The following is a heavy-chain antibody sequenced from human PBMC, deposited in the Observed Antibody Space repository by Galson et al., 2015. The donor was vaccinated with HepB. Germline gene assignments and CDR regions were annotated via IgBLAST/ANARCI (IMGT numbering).Heavy chain of an antibody. CDR3: ATYSWKWGLDY. V-gene: IGHV3-23*01. J-gene: IGHJ4*02. CDR2: ISEGGGGST. CDR1: GFTFSSYA. Sequence: SLRLSCAASGFTFSSYAMSWVRQAPGKGLEWVSTISEGGGGSTYYADSVNGRFTISRDNSKNTLYLQMNSLRAEDTAVYYCATYSWKWGLDYWGQGTL. D-gene: IGHD1-26*01.